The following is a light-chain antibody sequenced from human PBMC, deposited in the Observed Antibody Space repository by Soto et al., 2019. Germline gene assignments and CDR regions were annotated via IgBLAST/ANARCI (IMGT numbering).Light chain of an antibody. J-gene: IGKJ4*01. Sequence: EIVLTQSPATLSLSPGERATLSCRASQSVSRNYLAWYQQKPGQXPRLLIYGASSRATGIPDRFGGSASGTDLTLTISRLEPEDFEVYYCQQYGSSPLTFGGGTKVDIK. CDR2: GAS. CDR1: QSVSRNY. CDR3: QQYGSSPLT. V-gene: IGKV3-20*01.